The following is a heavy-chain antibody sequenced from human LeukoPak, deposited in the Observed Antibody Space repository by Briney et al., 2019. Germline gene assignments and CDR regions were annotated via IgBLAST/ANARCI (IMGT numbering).Heavy chain of an antibody. CDR3: AREGYCSGGSCYGYFDY. Sequence: ASVKVSCKAPGYTFTSYYMHWVRQAPGQGLEWMGGIIPIFGTANYAQKFQGRVTITADESTSIAYMELSSLRSEDTAVYYCAREGYCSGGSCYGYFDYWGQGTLVTVSS. CDR2: IIPIFGTA. D-gene: IGHD2-15*01. J-gene: IGHJ4*02. V-gene: IGHV1-69*13. CDR1: GYTFTSYY.